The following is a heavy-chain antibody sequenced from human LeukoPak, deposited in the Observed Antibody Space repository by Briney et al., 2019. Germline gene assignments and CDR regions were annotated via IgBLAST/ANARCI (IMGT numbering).Heavy chain of an antibody. V-gene: IGHV1-2*02. D-gene: IGHD3-9*01. CDR3: ARGSPNYDILTDYTHFDY. J-gene: IGHJ4*02. Sequence: ASVKVSCKASGYTFTGYYMHWVRQAPGQGLEWMGWINPNSGGTNYAQKFQGRVTMTRDTSISTAYMELSRLRSDDTAVYYCARGSPNYDILTDYTHFDYWGQGILVTVTS. CDR1: GYTFTGYY. CDR2: INPNSGGT.